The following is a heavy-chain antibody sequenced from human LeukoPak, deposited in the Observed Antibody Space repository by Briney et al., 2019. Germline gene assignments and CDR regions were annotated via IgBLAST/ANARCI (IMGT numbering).Heavy chain of an antibody. CDR3: ARGYDYVWGSYRFYFDY. V-gene: IGHV4-34*01. J-gene: IGHJ4*02. CDR1: GGSFSGYY. Sequence: SETLSLTCAVYGGSFSGYYWSWIRQPPGKGLEWIGEINHSESTNYNPSLKSRVTISVDTSKNQFSLKLSSVTAADTAVYYCARGYDYVWGSYRFYFDYWGQGTLVTVSS. D-gene: IGHD3-16*02. CDR2: INHSEST.